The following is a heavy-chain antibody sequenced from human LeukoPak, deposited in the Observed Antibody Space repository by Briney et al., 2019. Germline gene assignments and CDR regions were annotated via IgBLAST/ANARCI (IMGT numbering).Heavy chain of an antibody. D-gene: IGHD1-26*01. CDR2: INPSTGRT. V-gene: IGHV1-46*01. J-gene: IGHJ4*02. CDR1: GYTFSSYY. Sequence: ASVKASCKASGYTFSSYYMHWVRQAPGQGLEWMGIINPSTGRTSYAQKFQGRVTMTRDTSTSTVYMEVSSLRSEDTAVYYCARDDGGSYLRYFDCWGQGTLVTVSS. CDR3: ARDDGGSYLRYFDC.